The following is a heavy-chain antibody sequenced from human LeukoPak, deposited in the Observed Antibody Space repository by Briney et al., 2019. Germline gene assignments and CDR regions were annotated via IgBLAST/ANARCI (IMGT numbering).Heavy chain of an antibody. J-gene: IGHJ4*02. Sequence: PGGSLRLSCAASGFSFSDYYMGWMRQAPGKGLEWVAVISYDGSNKYYADSVKGRFTISRDNSKNTLYLQMNSLRAEDTAVYYCARDDYGTPQNSGSYWRGPLFDYWGQGTLVTVSS. CDR1: GFSFSDYY. V-gene: IGHV3-30-3*01. CDR2: ISYDGSNK. CDR3: ARDDYGTPQNSGSYWRGPLFDY. D-gene: IGHD1-26*01.